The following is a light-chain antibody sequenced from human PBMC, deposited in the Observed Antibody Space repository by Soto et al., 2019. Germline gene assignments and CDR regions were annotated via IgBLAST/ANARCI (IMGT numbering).Light chain of an antibody. CDR2: EVN. CDR3: SSYTSSSTWV. J-gene: IGLJ3*02. CDR1: SSDVGGSNS. Sequence: QSVLTQPASVSGSPGQSITISCTGTSSDVGGSNSVSWYQQHPGKAPKLIISEVNNRPSGVSNRFSGSKSGNTASLTISGLQAEDEADYYCSSYTSSSTWVFGGGTKLTVL. V-gene: IGLV2-14*01.